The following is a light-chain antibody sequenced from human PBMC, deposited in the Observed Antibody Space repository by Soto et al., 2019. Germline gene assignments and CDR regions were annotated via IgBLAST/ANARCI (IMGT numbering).Light chain of an antibody. CDR2: DTS. CDR3: QQYDNWPPCT. Sequence: EIVMTQSPATLSVSPGERVTLSCRASQSVSRFLAWDQQRPGQAPRLLIYDTSTRATGVPARFSGSGSGTEFSLTISSLQSEDFAVYYCQQYDNWPPCTFGQGTKLEVK. CDR1: QSVSRF. V-gene: IGKV3-15*01. J-gene: IGKJ2*02.